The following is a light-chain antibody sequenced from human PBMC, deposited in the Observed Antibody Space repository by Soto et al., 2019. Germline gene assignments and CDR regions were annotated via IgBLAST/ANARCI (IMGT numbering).Light chain of an antibody. CDR2: DVS. CDR1: SSDVGGYNY. V-gene: IGLV2-11*01. CDR3: CSYAGRYTYV. J-gene: IGLJ1*01. Sequence: QSVLTQPRSVSGSPGQSVTISCTGTSSDVGGYNYVSWYQQHPGKAPKLMVYDVSKRPSGVPDRLSGSKSGHTASLTISGLQAEDEADYYCCSYAGRYTYVFGTGTKVIVL.